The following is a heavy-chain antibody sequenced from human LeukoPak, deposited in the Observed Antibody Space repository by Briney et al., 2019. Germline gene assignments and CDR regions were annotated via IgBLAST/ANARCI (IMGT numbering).Heavy chain of an antibody. CDR3: ARDREDAFDI. J-gene: IGHJ3*02. Sequence: ASETLSLTCAVYGGSFSGYYWSWIRQPPGKGLEWIGYIYYSGSTNYNPSLKSRVTISVDTSKNQFSLKLSSVTAADTAVYYCARDREDAFDIWGQGTMVTVSS. V-gene: IGHV4-59*01. CDR1: GGSFSGYY. CDR2: IYYSGST. D-gene: IGHD1-26*01.